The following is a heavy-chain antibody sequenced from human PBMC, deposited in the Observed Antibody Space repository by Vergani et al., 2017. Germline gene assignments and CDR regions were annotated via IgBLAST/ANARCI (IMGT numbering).Heavy chain of an antibody. V-gene: IGHV3-7*01. Sequence: EVQLVESGGGLVQPGGSLRLSCAASGFTFSSYWMSWVRQAPGKGLEWVANKKQDGSEKYYVESVKGRFTISRDNAKNALYLQMYSLRAEDPSVYYCASFPWDRDWYSSSPIDYWGQGTLVTVSS. CDR3: ASFPWDRDWYSSSPIDY. J-gene: IGHJ4*02. CDR1: GFTFSSYW. D-gene: IGHD6-13*01. CDR2: KKQDGSEK.